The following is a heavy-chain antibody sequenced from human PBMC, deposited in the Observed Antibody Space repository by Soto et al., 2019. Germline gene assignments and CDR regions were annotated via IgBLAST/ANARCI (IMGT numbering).Heavy chain of an antibody. CDR1: GFTFSSYW. Sequence: GGSLRLSCAASGFTFSSYWMSWVRQAPGKGLEWVANIKQDGSEKYYVDSVKGRFTISRDNAKNSLYLQMNSLRAEDTAVYYCARVEDPRGIAYYFDYWGQGTLVTVSS. D-gene: IGHD6-13*01. V-gene: IGHV3-7*03. J-gene: IGHJ4*02. CDR3: ARVEDPRGIAYYFDY. CDR2: IKQDGSEK.